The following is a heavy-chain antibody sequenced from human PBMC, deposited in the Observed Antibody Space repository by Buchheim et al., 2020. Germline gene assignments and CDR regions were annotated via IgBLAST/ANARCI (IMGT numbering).Heavy chain of an antibody. CDR1: GGSFSGYY. V-gene: IGHV4-34*10. Sequence: QVQLQESGPGLVKPSETLSLTCAVYGGSFSGYYWSWIRQPPGKGLEWIGEINHSGSTNYNPSLKSRVTISVDTSKNQFSLKLSSVTAADTAVYYCARYMGYYYGMDVWGQGTT. CDR3: ARYMGYYYGMDV. J-gene: IGHJ6*02. CDR2: INHSGST. D-gene: IGHD3-16*01.